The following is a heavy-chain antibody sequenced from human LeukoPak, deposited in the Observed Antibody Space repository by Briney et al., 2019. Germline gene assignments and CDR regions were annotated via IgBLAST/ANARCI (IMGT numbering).Heavy chain of an antibody. V-gene: IGHV4-39*01. Sequence: SETLSLTCTVSGGSINSRSYYWGWIRQPPGKGLEWIGSIYYSGSTYHNPSLKSRVTISVDTSKNQLSLKLSSVAAADTAVYYCAFRRDGYKGGNWSDPWGQGTLVTVSS. J-gene: IGHJ5*02. CDR1: GGSINSRSYY. CDR3: AFRRDGYKGGNWSDP. CDR2: IYYSGST. D-gene: IGHD5-24*01.